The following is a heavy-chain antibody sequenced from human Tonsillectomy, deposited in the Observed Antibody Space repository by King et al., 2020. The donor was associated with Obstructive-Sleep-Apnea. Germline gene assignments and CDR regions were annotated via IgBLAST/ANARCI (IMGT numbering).Heavy chain of an antibody. Sequence: VQLVESGGGVVQPGRSLRLSCAASGFAFSSYAMHWVRQAPGKGLAWGSFLSYDGSNKYYADSVKGRFTISRDNVKKTLHLQMNSLRAENTAVYYCAKETNDILTGYYVHYGMDVWGQGTTVTVSS. CDR3: AKETNDILTGYYVHYGMDV. D-gene: IGHD3-9*01. CDR1: GFAFSSYA. V-gene: IGHV3-30*18. J-gene: IGHJ6*02. CDR2: LSYDGSNK.